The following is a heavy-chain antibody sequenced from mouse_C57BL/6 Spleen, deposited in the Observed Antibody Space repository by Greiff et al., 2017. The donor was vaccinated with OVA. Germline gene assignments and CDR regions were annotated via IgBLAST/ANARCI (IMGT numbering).Heavy chain of an antibody. V-gene: IGHV1-59*01. Sequence: VQLQQPGAELVRPGTSVKLSCKASGYTFTSYWMHWVKQRPGQGLEWIGVIDPSDSYTNYNQKFKGKATLTVDTSSSTAYMQLSSLTSEDSAVYYCARSCPHYFGYWGQGTTLTVSS. CDR1: GYTFTSYW. J-gene: IGHJ2*01. CDR3: ARSCPHYFGY. CDR2: IDPSDSYT.